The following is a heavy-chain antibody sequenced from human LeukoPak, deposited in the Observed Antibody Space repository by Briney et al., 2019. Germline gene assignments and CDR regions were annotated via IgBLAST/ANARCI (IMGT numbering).Heavy chain of an antibody. CDR1: GFTVKDNF. Sequence: GGSLRLSCAASGFTVKDNFMSWVRQAPGKGLEWVALLSGDETYIDYTDSVKGRFTISRDTSKNTLFLQMNSLRADDTAIYYCAKAAVYSRNWTPFDDWGQGTLVTVSS. J-gene: IGHJ4*02. CDR2: LSGDETYI. V-gene: IGHV3-30*18. CDR3: AKAAVYSRNWTPFDD. D-gene: IGHD6-13*01.